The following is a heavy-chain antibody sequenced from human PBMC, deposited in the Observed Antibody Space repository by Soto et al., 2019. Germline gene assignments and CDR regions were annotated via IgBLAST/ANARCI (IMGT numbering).Heavy chain of an antibody. CDR1: GFTFSTYT. V-gene: IGHV3-21*01. Sequence: LRLSCAASGFTFSTYTINWVRQAPGKGLEWIASISSSRDIFYADSVKDRFTISRDNANSSVDLQMNSLRVGDTAIYYCARGSWGGDGIDVWGQGTTVTVSS. CDR3: ARGSWGGDGIDV. CDR2: ISSSRDI. J-gene: IGHJ6*02. D-gene: IGHD3-16*01.